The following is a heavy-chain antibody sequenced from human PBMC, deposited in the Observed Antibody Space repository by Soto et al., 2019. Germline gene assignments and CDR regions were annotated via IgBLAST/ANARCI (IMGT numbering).Heavy chain of an antibody. CDR1: GFTFRNYP. D-gene: IGHD2-2*01. J-gene: IGHJ4*02. CDR3: AKGGLLPRANRWF. CDR2: ISGSGVDT. Sequence: EVQLLESGGGLVQPGGSLRLSCAASGFTFRNYPMTWVRQAPGKGLDWVSTISGSGVDTYYPNSVKGRVTISRDNSKKTLYLQINSLRAEDTAIYYCAKGGLLPRANRWFWGQGTLVTVSS. V-gene: IGHV3-23*01.